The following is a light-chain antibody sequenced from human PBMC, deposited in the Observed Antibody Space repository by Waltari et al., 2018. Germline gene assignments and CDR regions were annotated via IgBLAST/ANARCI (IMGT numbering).Light chain of an antibody. Sequence: DIQMTQSPSTLSASVGDRVTITCRASQSISKLAWYQQKPGKAPNLLIYKAATLQSGVPSRFSGSGYGTEFTLTISSLQPDDFATYYCQQYNSYPLTCGGGTKVEIK. J-gene: IGKJ4*01. CDR3: QQYNSYPLT. CDR2: KAA. V-gene: IGKV1-5*03. CDR1: QSISK.